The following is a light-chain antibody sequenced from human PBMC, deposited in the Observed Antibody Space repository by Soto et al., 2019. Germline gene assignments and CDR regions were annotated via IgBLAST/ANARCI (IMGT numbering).Light chain of an antibody. CDR2: DVS. V-gene: IGLV2-14*03. J-gene: IGLJ3*02. CDR1: SSDIGGYNY. Sequence: QPVLTQPASVSGSPGQSITISCTGTSSDIGGYNYVSWYQQHPGKAPKLLIYDVSDRPSGVSNRFSGSKSGNTASLTISGLQPEDEADYYCSSYTSSSSLVFGGGTKLTVL. CDR3: SSYTSSSSLV.